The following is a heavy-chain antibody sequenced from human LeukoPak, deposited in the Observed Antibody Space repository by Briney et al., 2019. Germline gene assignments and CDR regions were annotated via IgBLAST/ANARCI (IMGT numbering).Heavy chain of an antibody. D-gene: IGHD1-26*01. CDR2: IYYSGST. Sequence: PSETLSLTCTVSGGSISSYYWSWIRQPPGKGLEWIGYIYYSGSTNYNPSLKSRVTISVDTSKNQFSLKLSSVTAADTAVYYCARGKWEPSNYFDYWGQGTLVTVSS. V-gene: IGHV4-59*01. CDR1: GGSISSYY. CDR3: ARGKWEPSNYFDY. J-gene: IGHJ4*02.